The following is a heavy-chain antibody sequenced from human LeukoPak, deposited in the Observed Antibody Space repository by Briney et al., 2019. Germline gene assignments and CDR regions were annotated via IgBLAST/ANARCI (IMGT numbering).Heavy chain of an antibody. V-gene: IGHV1-2*06. CDR3: AREDDSSGYYFALDY. D-gene: IGHD3-22*01. CDR1: GYTFTGYY. CDR2: INPNSGGT. J-gene: IGHJ4*02. Sequence: ASVKVSCKASGYTFTGYYTHWVRQAPGQGLEWMGRINPNSGGTNYAQKFQGRVTMTRDTSISTAYMELSRLRSDDTAVYYCAREDDSSGYYFALDYWGQGTLVTVSS.